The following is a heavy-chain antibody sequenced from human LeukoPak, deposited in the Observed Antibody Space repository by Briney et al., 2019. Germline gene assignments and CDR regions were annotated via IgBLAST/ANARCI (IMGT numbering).Heavy chain of an antibody. CDR2: ISGSGGGT. J-gene: IGHJ4*02. Sequence: GGFLRLSCAVSGISLSNYGMSWVRQAPGKGLEWVAGISGSGGGTNYADSVNGRFTISRDNPKNTLYLQMNRLRAEDTAVYFCAKRGVVIRVILVGFHKEAYYFDSWGQGALVTVSS. CDR1: GISLSNYG. D-gene: IGHD3-22*01. V-gene: IGHV3-23*01. CDR3: AKRGVVIRVILVGFHKEAYYFDS.